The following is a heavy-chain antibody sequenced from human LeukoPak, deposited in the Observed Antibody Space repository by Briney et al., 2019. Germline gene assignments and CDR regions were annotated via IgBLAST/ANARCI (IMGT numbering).Heavy chain of an antibody. V-gene: IGHV4-59*01. Sequence: SETLSLTCAVYGGSFSGYYWSWIRQPPGKGLEWIGYIYYSGSTNYNPSLKSRVTISVDTSKNQFSLKQSSVTAADTAVYYCARVSSVTNFDYWGQGTLVTVSS. CDR1: GGSFSGYY. D-gene: IGHD3-10*01. J-gene: IGHJ4*02. CDR3: ARVSSVTNFDY. CDR2: IYYSGST.